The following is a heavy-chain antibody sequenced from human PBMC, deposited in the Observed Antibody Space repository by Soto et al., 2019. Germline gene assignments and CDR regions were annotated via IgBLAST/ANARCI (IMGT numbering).Heavy chain of an antibody. CDR3: ARGGYSSSRRGLGY. CDR2: IWYDGSNK. V-gene: IGHV3-33*01. J-gene: IGHJ4*02. CDR1: GFTFSSYG. Sequence: GGSLRLSCAASGFTFSSYGMHWVRQAPGKGLEWVAVIWYDGSNKYYADSVKGRFTISRDNSKNTLYLQMNSLRAEDTAVYYCARGGYSSSRRGLGYWGQGTLVTVSS. D-gene: IGHD6-13*01.